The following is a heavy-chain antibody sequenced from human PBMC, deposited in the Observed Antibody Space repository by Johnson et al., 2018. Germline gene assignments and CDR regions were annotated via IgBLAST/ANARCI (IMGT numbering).Heavy chain of an antibody. Sequence: QVQLVESGGGLVKPGGSLRLSCAASGFSFSDYYMSCIRQAPGKGLQWVSNITRSANIIYYADSVKGRFSISRDNAKNSLYLQMNSLRAEDTAVYYCAKDLAAAVNWGLDAFDIWGQGTMVTVSS. J-gene: IGHJ3*02. D-gene: IGHD6-13*01. CDR3: AKDLAAAVNWGLDAFDI. CDR2: ITRSANII. V-gene: IGHV3-11*01. CDR1: GFSFSDYY.